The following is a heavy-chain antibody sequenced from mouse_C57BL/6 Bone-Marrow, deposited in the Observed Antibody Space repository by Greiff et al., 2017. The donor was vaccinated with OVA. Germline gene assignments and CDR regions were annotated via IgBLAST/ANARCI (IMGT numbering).Heavy chain of an antibody. Sequence: QFQLQQPGAELVKPGASVKMSCKASGYTFTSYWITWVKQRPGQGLEWIGDIYPGSGSTNYNEKFKSKATLTVDTSSSTAYMQLSSLTSEDSAVYYCARSIGWLLLYFDYWGQGTTLTVSS. J-gene: IGHJ2*01. CDR2: IYPGSGST. V-gene: IGHV1-55*01. CDR1: GYTFTSYW. D-gene: IGHD2-3*01. CDR3: ARSIGWLLLYFDY.